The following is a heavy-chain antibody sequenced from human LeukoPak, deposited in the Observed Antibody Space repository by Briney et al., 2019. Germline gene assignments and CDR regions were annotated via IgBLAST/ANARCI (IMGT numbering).Heavy chain of an antibody. Sequence: SETLSLTCTVSGGSISSYYWSWIRQPPGKGLEWIGYIYYSGSTNYNPSLKSRVTISVDTSKNQFSLKLSSVTAADTAVYYCAGGLFLADYYFDYWGQGTLVTVSS. CDR3: AGGLFLADYYFDY. D-gene: IGHD6-19*01. J-gene: IGHJ4*02. CDR2: IYYSGST. V-gene: IGHV4-59*01. CDR1: GGSISSYY.